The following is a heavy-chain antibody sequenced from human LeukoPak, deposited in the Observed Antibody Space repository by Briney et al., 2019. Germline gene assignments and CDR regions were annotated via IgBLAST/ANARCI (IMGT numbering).Heavy chain of an antibody. D-gene: IGHD2-2*01. CDR2: IKQDGSER. V-gene: IGHV3-7*01. CDR1: GFTFNNYW. Sequence: GGSLRLSCAASGFTFNNYWMSWVRQAPGKGLKWVVNIKQDGSERYYVDSVKGRFTISRDNAKNSLYLQMNSLRSEDTAVYYCARDCSGNTCYRAGYWGQGTLVTVSS. J-gene: IGHJ4*02. CDR3: ARDCSGNTCYRAGY.